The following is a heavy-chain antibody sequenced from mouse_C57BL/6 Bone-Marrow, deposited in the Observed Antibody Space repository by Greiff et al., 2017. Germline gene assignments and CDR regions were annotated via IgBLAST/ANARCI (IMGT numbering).Heavy chain of an antibody. J-gene: IGHJ2*01. CDR3: ARRCYGGY. D-gene: IGHD1-1*01. V-gene: IGHV1-75*01. CDR2: IFPAGGST. Sequence: QVQLQQPGPELVKPGASVKISCKASGYTFTDYYIHWVKQRPGQGLEWIGWIFPAGGSTYYNEKFKGKATLTVDKSSSTAYMLLSSLTSEDSAVEFWARRCYGGYWGQGTTLKVSS. CDR1: GYTFTDYY.